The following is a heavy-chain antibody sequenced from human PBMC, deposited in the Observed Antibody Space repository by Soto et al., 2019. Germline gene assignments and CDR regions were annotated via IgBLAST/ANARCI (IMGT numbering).Heavy chain of an antibody. V-gene: IGHV3-7*05. CDR2: INRDGSKK. J-gene: IGHJ3*02. CDR1: GFTLSAYW. D-gene: IGHD6-13*01. Sequence: EVHLEESGGDLVQPGGSLRLSCAASGFTLSAYWMTWVRQAPGKGLEWVANINRDGSKKSYLDSVRGRFTISRDNVGNSLYLQMDSLIADDTALYYCARDVSPGSSSLYLDAFEIWGQGTMVTVSS. CDR3: ARDVSPGSSSLYLDAFEI.